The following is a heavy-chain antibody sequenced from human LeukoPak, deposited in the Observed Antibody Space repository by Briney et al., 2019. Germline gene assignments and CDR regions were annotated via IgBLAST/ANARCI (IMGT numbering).Heavy chain of an antibody. CDR3: ASPSPLGSLPDAFDI. D-gene: IGHD2-15*01. V-gene: IGHV1-45*02. J-gene: IGHJ3*02. CDR2: ITPFNGNT. CDR1: GYTFTYRY. Sequence: SVKVSCKASGYTFTYRYLHWVRQAPGQALEWMGWITPFNGNTNYAQKFQDRVTITRDRSMSTAYMELSSLRSEDTAMYYCASPSPLGSLPDAFDIWGQGTMVTVSS.